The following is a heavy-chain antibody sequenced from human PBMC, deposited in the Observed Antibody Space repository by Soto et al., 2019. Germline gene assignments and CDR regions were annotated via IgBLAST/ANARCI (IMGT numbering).Heavy chain of an antibody. Sequence: QVQLQESGPGLVKPSQTLSLTCTVSGGSISSGGYYWSWIRQHPGKGLEWIGYTYYSGSTYYNPSLKSRVSISVDTSKNQFSLKLSSVTAADTAVYHCATLRGGYGDYPRAFDIWGQGTMVTVSS. J-gene: IGHJ3*02. CDR3: ATLRGGYGDYPRAFDI. D-gene: IGHD4-17*01. CDR1: GGSISSGGYY. V-gene: IGHV4-31*03. CDR2: TYYSGST.